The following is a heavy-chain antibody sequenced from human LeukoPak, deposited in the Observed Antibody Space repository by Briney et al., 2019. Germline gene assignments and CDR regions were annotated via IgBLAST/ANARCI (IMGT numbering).Heavy chain of an antibody. J-gene: IGHJ4*02. V-gene: IGHV4-4*02. D-gene: IGHD2-15*01. CDR3: ARDGWATPDPPYFDY. CDR1: GGSISSSNW. Sequence: SETLSLTCTVSGGSISSSNWWIWVRQPPGKGLEWIGEIYHTGSTNYNPSLKSRVTISVDKSKNQFSLQLNSVTPEDTAVYYCARDGWATPDPPYFDYWGQGTLVTVSS. CDR2: IYHTGST.